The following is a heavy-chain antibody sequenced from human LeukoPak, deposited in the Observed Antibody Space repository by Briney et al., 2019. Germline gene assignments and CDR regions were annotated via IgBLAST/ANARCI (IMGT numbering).Heavy chain of an antibody. CDR2: IIPIFGTE. D-gene: IGHD3-3*01. Sequence: ASVKVSCKASGGTFISYAISWVRPAPGQGLEGMGGIIPIFGTEHYAQKFQGRVTITTDESTSTPYMELSSLRSEDTAVYYCANQLRFLEWLPGDWGQGTLVTVSS. CDR3: ANQLRFLEWLPGD. CDR1: GGTFISYA. V-gene: IGHV1-69*05. J-gene: IGHJ4*02.